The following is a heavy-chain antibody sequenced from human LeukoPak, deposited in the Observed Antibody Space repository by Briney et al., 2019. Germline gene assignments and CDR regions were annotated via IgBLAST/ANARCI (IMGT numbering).Heavy chain of an antibody. CDR2: MYISGGT. D-gene: IGHD6-13*01. V-gene: IGHV4-4*07. J-gene: IGHJ6*03. CDR3: ARGLRRQQLGYYYYFMDV. Sequence: PSETLSLTCTVSGGSISSCYWSWIRQPAGKALEWIGHMYISGGTNYNPSLMSRVTISVDTSKKQFYLMLSCVTAADTAVYYCARGLRRQQLGYYYYFMDVWGKGTTVTVSS. CDR1: GGSISSCY.